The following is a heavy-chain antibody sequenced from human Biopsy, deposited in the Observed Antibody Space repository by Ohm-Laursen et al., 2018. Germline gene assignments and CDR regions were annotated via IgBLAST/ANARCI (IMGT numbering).Heavy chain of an antibody. CDR1: GGSFTGHY. D-gene: IGHD3-10*01. Sequence: GTLSLTCAVSGGSFTGHYWSWIRQPPGKGLEWIGHISYTGYTSYNASLKSRVTISVDTSRNHLSLRLSSLTAADTAVYYCARRLPLRGYAFDVWGQGTLVTVSS. J-gene: IGHJ3*01. V-gene: IGHV4-59*11. CDR2: ISYTGYT. CDR3: ARRLPLRGYAFDV.